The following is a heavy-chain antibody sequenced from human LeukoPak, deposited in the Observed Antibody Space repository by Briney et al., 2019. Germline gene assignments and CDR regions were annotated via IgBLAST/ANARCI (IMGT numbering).Heavy chain of an antibody. V-gene: IGHV1-69*06. CDR2: IIPMFGRA. D-gene: IGHD3-9*01. CDR3: ARAFGYDILTGYYYY. J-gene: IGHJ4*02. CDR1: GGTFSNYA. Sequence: SVKVSCKASGGTFSNYAINWVRQAPGQGLEWMGGIIPMFGRANYAQKFQGRVTIAADKSTSTAYMELSSLRSEDTAVYYCARAFGYDILTGYYYYWGQGTLVTVSS.